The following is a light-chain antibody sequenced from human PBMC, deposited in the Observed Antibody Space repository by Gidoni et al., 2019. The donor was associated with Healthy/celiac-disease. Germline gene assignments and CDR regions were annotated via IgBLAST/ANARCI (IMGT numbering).Light chain of an antibody. CDR2: AAS. Sequence: DIQMTQSPSSLSASVGDRVTITCRASQTISTYLNWSQQLPGEAPKLLVYAASILQRGVPSRFSATESGTDFTLTINGLQPEDFATYYCQHSYSMPRTFXQXTKVEV. CDR3: QHSYSMPRT. V-gene: IGKV1-39*01. J-gene: IGKJ1*01. CDR1: QTISTY.